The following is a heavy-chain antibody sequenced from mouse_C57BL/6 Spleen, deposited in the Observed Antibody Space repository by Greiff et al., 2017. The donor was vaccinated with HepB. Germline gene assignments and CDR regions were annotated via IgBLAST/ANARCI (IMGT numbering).Heavy chain of an antibody. J-gene: IGHJ3*01. V-gene: IGHV1-52*01. CDR3: AREDTLELTWFAY. CDR2: IDPSDSET. D-gene: IGHD3-3*01. CDR1: GYTFTSYW. Sequence: QVQLQQPGAELVRPGSSVKLSCKASGYTFTSYWMHWVKQRPIQGLEWIGNIDPSDSETHYNQKFKDKATLTVDKSSSTAYMQLSSLTSEDSAVYYCAREDTLELTWFAYWGQGTLVTVSA.